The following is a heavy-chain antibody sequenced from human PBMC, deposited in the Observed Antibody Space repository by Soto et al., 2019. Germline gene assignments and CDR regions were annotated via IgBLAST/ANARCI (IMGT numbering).Heavy chain of an antibody. Sequence: GASVKVSCKASGYNFNTYYMQWVRQAPGQGLEWMGTINPSGGRTAYAQKLQGRLTMTRDTSTGTVYMELRSLTSEDTAVYYCARPAATTFLYYRNGLDVWGQGTTVTVSS. J-gene: IGHJ6*02. CDR2: INPSGGRT. D-gene: IGHD4-4*01. CDR1: GYNFNTYY. CDR3: ARPAATTFLYYRNGLDV. V-gene: IGHV1-46*02.